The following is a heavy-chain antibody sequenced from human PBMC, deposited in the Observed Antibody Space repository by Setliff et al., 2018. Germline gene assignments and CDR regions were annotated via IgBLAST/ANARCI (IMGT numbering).Heavy chain of an antibody. CDR3: ARLYYDYVWGSYRLYYYYGMDV. Sequence: ASVKVSCKASGYTFTSYYMHWVRQAPGQGLEWMGWMNPNSGNTGYAQKFQGRVTMTRNTSISTAYMELSSLRSEDTAVYYCARLYYDYVWGSYRLYYYYGMDVWGQGTTVTVSS. CDR1: GYTFTSYY. D-gene: IGHD3-16*02. CDR2: MNPNSGNT. J-gene: IGHJ6*02. V-gene: IGHV1-8*02.